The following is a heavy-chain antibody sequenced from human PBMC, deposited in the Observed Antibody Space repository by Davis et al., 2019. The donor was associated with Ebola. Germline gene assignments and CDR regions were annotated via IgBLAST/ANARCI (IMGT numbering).Heavy chain of an antibody. CDR1: CKSFCRYY. CDR3: ASASFYTNYGGVDY. J-gene: IGHJ4*02. V-gene: IGHV4-34*01. D-gene: IGHD4-11*01. Sequence: QTPSLTCSVYCKSFCRYYWSWIRHPLVKGLDWNGEIYHSWSTNYNPSLKSRVAITVDRSKNQFSLKLSSVTAADTAVYYCASASFYTNYGGVDYWGQRTLLTVSS. CDR2: IYHSWST.